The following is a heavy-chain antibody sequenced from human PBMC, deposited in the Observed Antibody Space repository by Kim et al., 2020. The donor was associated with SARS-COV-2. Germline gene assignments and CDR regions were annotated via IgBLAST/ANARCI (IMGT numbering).Heavy chain of an antibody. CDR3: ARLVLWFGESY. V-gene: IGHV4-34*01. D-gene: IGHD3-10*01. Sequence: SETLSLTCAVYGGSFSGYYWSWIRQPPGKGLEWIGEINHSGSTNYNPSLKSRVTISVDTSKNQFSLKLSSVTAADTALDYCARLVLWFGESYWGQGTLVTVSS. CDR1: GGSFSGYY. CDR2: INHSGST. J-gene: IGHJ4*02.